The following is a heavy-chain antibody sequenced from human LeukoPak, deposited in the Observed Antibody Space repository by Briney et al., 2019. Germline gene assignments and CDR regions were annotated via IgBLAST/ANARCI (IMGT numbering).Heavy chain of an antibody. CDR1: GGSISSGTYY. CDR2: IYYSGST. D-gene: IGHD2-2*02. J-gene: IGHJ5*02. CDR3: ARETMDCSTNCYTFSSGWYHWFDP. Sequence: PSETLSLTCTVSGGSISSGTYYWAWIRQPPGKGLEWIGSIYYSGSTYYNPSLKSRVTISKDTSKNLFSLTLSSVTAADTAVYHCARETMDCSTNCYTFSSGWYHWFDPWGQGTLVTVSS. V-gene: IGHV4-39*07.